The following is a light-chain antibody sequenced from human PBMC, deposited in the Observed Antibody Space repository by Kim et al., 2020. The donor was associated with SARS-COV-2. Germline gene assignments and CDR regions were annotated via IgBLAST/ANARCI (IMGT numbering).Light chain of an antibody. V-gene: IGLV3-19*01. CDR1: SLRSYY. J-gene: IGLJ3*02. CDR2: GKN. CDR3: SSRDSSGSHLL. Sequence: SSELTQEPAVSVALGQTVRITCQGDSLRSYYATWYQLKPGQAPVLVIYGKNYRPSGIPDRFSGSYSGNTASLTITGAQAEDEADYYCSSRDSSGSHLLFGGGTKLTVL.